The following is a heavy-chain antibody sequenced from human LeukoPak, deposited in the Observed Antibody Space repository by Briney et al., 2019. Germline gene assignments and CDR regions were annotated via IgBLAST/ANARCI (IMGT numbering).Heavy chain of an antibody. J-gene: IGHJ5*02. CDR3: ARDRSKSTVTTLYWFDP. D-gene: IGHD4-17*01. Sequence: PSETLSLTCTVSGGSISSYCWSWIRQPAGKGLEWIGRIYTSGSTNYNPSLKSRVTMSVDTSKNQFSLKLSSVTAADTAVYYCARDRSKSTVTTLYWFDPWGQGTLVTVSS. CDR2: IYTSGST. CDR1: GGSISSYC. V-gene: IGHV4-4*07.